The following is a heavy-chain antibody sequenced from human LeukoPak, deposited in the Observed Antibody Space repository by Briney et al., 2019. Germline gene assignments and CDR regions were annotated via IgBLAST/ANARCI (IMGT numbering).Heavy chain of an antibody. J-gene: IGHJ3*02. CDR3: AKDYGGNYYPSDAFDI. CDR2: ISSSGSTI. D-gene: IGHD4-23*01. V-gene: IGHV3-48*01. Sequence: GGSLRLSCAASGFTFSSYNMNWVRQAPGKGLEWVSYISSSGSTIYYADSVKGRFTISRDNSKNTLYLQMNSLRAEDTAVYYCAKDYGGNYYPSDAFDIWGQGTMVTVSS. CDR1: GFTFSSYN.